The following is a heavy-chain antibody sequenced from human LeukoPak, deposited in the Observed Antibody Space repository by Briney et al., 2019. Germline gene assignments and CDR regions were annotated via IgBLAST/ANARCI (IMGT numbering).Heavy chain of an antibody. CDR1: GFTFSSYA. D-gene: IGHD2-2*01. J-gene: IGHJ6*03. CDR3: AKDRGDCSSTSCPRSPYYYYYMDV. CDR2: ISGSGGST. V-gene: IGHV3-23*01. Sequence: GGSLRPSCAASGFTFSSYAMSWVRQAPGKGLEWVSAISGSGGSTYYADSVKGRFTISRDNSKNTLYLQMNSLRAEDTAVYYCAKDRGDCSSTSCPRSPYYYYYMDVWGKGTTVTVSS.